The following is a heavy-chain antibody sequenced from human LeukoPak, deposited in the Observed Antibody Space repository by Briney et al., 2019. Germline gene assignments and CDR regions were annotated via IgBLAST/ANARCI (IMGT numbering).Heavy chain of an antibody. CDR1: GFTFSSYG. Sequence: GGSLGLSCAASGFTFSSYGMHWVRQAPGKGLEWVAVISYDGSNKYYADSVRGRFIISRDNSKNTLYLQMNSLRAEDSSVYYCARPTTVTTTSADAFDIWGQGTMVTVSS. V-gene: IGHV3-30*03. D-gene: IGHD4-17*01. J-gene: IGHJ3*02. CDR3: ARPTTVTTTSADAFDI. CDR2: ISYDGSNK.